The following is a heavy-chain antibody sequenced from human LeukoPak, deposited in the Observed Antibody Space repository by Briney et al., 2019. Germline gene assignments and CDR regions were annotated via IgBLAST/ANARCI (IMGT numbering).Heavy chain of an antibody. J-gene: IGHJ5*02. CDR1: GFTFSNYA. CDR2: IWYDGSKK. Sequence: PGGSLRLSCAGTGFTFSNYAMHWVRQAPDKGLQWVAVIWYDGSKKYYADSVEGRFTISRDNSGNTVYLQMNSLRVEDTALYYCVRGIAAAGNPNWFDPWGQGTLVTVSS. D-gene: IGHD6-13*01. CDR3: VRGIAAAGNPNWFDP. V-gene: IGHV3-33*01.